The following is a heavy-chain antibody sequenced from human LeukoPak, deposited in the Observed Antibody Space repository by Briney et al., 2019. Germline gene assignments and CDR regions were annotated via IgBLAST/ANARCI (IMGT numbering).Heavy chain of an antibody. CDR2: INHSGST. Sequence: SETLSLTCAVYGGSFSGYYWSWIRQPLGKGLEWIGEINHSGSTNYNPSLKSRVTISVDTSKNQFSLKLSSVTAADTAVYYCARGFPPYDYVWGSYRLYYFDYWGQGTLVTVSS. J-gene: IGHJ4*02. CDR1: GGSFSGYY. V-gene: IGHV4-34*01. D-gene: IGHD3-16*02. CDR3: ARGFPPYDYVWGSYRLYYFDY.